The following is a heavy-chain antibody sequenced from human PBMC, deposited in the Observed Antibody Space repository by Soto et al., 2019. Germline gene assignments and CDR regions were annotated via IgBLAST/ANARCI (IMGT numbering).Heavy chain of an antibody. D-gene: IGHD4-17*01. J-gene: IGHJ6*02. CDR2: IYHSGST. CDR3: ARAHYGDYGYGMDV. Sequence: QLQLQESGSGLVKPSQTLSLTCAVSGGSISSGGYSWSWIRQPPGKGVEWIGYIYHSGSTYYNPSLKSRVTISVDRSKNQFSLKLSSVTAADTAVYYCARAHYGDYGYGMDVWGQGTTVTVSS. V-gene: IGHV4-30-2*01. CDR1: GGSISSGGYS.